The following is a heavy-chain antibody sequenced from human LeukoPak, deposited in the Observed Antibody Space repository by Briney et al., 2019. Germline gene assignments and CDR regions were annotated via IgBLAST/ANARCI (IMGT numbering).Heavy chain of an antibody. CDR1: RGTFSSYA. V-gene: IGHV1-69*13. CDR3: ARGPLVPAYYYYYYMDV. Sequence: SVKVSCKASRGTFSSYAISWVRQAPGQGLEWMGGIIPIFGTANYAQKFQGRVTITADESTSTAYMELSSLRSEDTAVYYCARGPLVPAYYYYYYMDVWGKGTTVTVSS. D-gene: IGHD2-8*02. J-gene: IGHJ6*03. CDR2: IIPIFGTA.